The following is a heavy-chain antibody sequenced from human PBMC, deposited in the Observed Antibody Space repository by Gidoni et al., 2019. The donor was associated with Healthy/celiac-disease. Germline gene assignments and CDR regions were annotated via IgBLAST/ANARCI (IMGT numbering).Heavy chain of an antibody. CDR3: AKDYPDYYGMDV. CDR1: GFTFDDYA. V-gene: IGHV3-9*01. Sequence: EVQLVESGGGLVQPGRSLRLSCAASGFTFDDYAMHWVRQAPGKGLEWVSGISWNSGSIGYADSVKGRFTISRDNAKNSLYLQMNSLRAEDTALYYCAKDYPDYYGMDVWGQGTTVTVSS. J-gene: IGHJ6*02. CDR2: ISWNSGSI.